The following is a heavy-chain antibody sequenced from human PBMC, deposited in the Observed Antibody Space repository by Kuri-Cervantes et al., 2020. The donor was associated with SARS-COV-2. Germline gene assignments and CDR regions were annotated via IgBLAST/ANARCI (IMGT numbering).Heavy chain of an antibody. V-gene: IGHV1-24*01. D-gene: IGHD2-2*01. CDR3: ARDHCSSTSCHYYFDY. CDR1: GYTLTELS. Sequence: ASVKVSCKVSGYTLTELSMHWVRQAPGKGLEWMGGFDPEDGETIYAQKFQGRVTMTEDTSTDTAYMELSSLGSEDTAVYYCARDHCSSTSCHYYFDYWGQGTLVTVSS. J-gene: IGHJ4*02. CDR2: FDPEDGET.